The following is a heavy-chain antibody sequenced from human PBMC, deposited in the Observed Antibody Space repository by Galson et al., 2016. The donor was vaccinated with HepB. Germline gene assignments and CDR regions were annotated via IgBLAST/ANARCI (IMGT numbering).Heavy chain of an antibody. V-gene: IGHV1-18*01. D-gene: IGHD2-2*01. J-gene: IGHJ6*02. CDR1: GYTFTNYG. Sequence: SVKVSCKASGYTFTNYGISWVRQAPGQGLEWMGWISGYNGKTNHEQKFQGRLTMTTDTSTSTAYMELRSLRSDDTAVYYCARGDIVVVPDNAYYFYGMDVWGQGTTVTVSS. CDR2: ISGYNGKT. CDR3: ARGDIVVVPDNAYYFYGMDV.